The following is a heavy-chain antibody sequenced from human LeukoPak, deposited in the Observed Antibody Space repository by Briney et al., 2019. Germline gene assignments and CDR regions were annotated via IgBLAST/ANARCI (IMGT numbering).Heavy chain of an antibody. Sequence: ASVKVSCKASGYTFTGYYMHWVRQAPGQGLEWMGWINPNSGGTNYAQKFQGRVTMTRDTSISTAYMELSRLRSDDTAVYYCARSFDIVVVPAAMVSYYGMDVWGQGTTVTVSS. CDR2: INPNSGGT. J-gene: IGHJ6*02. D-gene: IGHD2-2*01. CDR1: GYTFTGYY. CDR3: ARSFDIVVVPAAMVSYYGMDV. V-gene: IGHV1-2*02.